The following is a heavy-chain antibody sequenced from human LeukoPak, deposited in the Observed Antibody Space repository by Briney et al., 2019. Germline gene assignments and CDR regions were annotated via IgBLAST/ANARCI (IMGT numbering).Heavy chain of an antibody. V-gene: IGHV1-24*01. Sequence: ASVEVSCKVSGYIFSELSMHWVLQAPGQGREWMGGFNPEDGETFYAQKFQGRVNMTEDTSTATAYMELSSLSYDDTAVYYCATDGAGDYLNHWGQGTLVTVSS. CDR1: GYIFSELS. D-gene: IGHD4-17*01. CDR3: ATDGAGDYLNH. J-gene: IGHJ4*02. CDR2: FNPEDGET.